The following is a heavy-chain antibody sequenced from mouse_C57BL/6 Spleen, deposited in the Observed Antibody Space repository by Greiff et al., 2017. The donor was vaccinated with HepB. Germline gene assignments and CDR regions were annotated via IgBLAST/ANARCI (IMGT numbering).Heavy chain of an antibody. D-gene: IGHD1-1*01. J-gene: IGHJ2*01. Sequence: EVKLQQSGPELVKPGASVKISCKASGYTFTDYYMNWVKQSHGKSLEWIGDINPNNGGTSYNQKFKGKATLTVDKSSSTAYMELRSLTSEDSAVYYCARFITTVVGDYWGQGTTLTVSS. CDR2: INPNNGGT. V-gene: IGHV1-26*01. CDR1: GYTFTDYY. CDR3: ARFITTVVGDY.